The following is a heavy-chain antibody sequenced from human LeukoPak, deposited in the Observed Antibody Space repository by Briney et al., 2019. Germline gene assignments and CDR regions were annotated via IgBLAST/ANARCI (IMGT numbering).Heavy chain of an antibody. J-gene: IGHJ4*02. D-gene: IGHD5-24*01. CDR1: GYTFTSYY. CDR3: ALDGYKTYIDY. CDR2: INPSGGST. V-gene: IGHV1-46*01. Sequence: ASVKVSCKASGYTFTSYYMHWVRQAPGQGLEWMGIINPSGGSTSYAQRFQGRVTMTRDTSTSTVYMELSSLRSEDTAVYYCALDGYKTYIDYWDQGTLVTVSS.